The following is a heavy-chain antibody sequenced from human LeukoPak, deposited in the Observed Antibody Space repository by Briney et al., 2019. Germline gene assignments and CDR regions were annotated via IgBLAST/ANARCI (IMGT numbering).Heavy chain of an antibody. CDR2: LWYDGSNK. CDR1: GIIFRNYG. CDR3: ARIGYCSGGSCYSDSPFDI. V-gene: IGHV3-33*08. D-gene: IGHD2-15*01. J-gene: IGHJ3*02. Sequence: GGSLRLSCANSGIIFRNYGMNWVRPAPRKGLEWGAVLWYDGSNKYYADSVKRRFTISRDNSKNTLYLQMNSLRAEDTAMYYCARIGYCSGGSCYSDSPFDIWGQGTMVTVSS.